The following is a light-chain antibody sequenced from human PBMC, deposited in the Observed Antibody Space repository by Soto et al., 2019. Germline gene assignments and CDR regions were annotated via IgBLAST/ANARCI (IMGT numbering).Light chain of an antibody. Sequence: DIQMTQSPSSLSASVGDRVTITCRASPGISNYLAWYQQKPGQVPKLLIYAASTLQSGVPSRFSGSGSGTDFTLTISSLQPEDVGSYYCQKYNSGPPVTFGPGTKVDIK. CDR1: PGISNY. V-gene: IGKV1-27*01. CDR2: AAS. J-gene: IGKJ3*01. CDR3: QKYNSGPPVT.